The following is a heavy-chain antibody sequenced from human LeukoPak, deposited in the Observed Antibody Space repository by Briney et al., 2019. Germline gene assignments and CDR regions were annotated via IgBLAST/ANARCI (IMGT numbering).Heavy chain of an antibody. V-gene: IGHV3-66*01. D-gene: IGHD3-9*01. CDR3: ARDLRYFDWLLSHYYYYYGMDV. J-gene: IGHJ6*02. CDR1: GFTVSSNY. CDR2: MYSGGST. Sequence: GGSLRLSCAASGFTVSSNYMSWVRQAPGKGLEWVSVMYSGGSTYYADSVKGRFTISRDNSKNTLYLQMNSLRAEDTAVYYCARDLRYFDWLLSHYYYYYGMDVWGQGTTVTVSS.